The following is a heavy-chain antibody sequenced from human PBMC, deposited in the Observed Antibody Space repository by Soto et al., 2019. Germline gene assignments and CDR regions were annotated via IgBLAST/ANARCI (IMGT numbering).Heavy chain of an antibody. D-gene: IGHD5-18*01. CDR3: ACPPRGIQLWLYYFDY. CDR1: GGTFSSYA. V-gene: IGHV1-69*13. J-gene: IGHJ4*02. Sequence: SVKVSCKASGGTFSSYAISCVRQAPGQGLEWMGGIIPIFGTANYAQKFQGRVTITADESTSTAYMELSSLRSEDTAVYYCACPPRGIQLWLYYFDYWGQGTLVTVSS. CDR2: IIPIFGTA.